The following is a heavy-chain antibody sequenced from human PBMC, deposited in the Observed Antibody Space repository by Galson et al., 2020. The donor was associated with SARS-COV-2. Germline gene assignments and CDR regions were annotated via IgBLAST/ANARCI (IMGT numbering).Heavy chain of an antibody. CDR2: IDNDGSET. Sequence: GGSLRLSCVGSGLLTFSTDYLHWVRQGPGKGLVWVSRIDNDGSETNYADSVKGRFTVTRDNAKNTVYLHMSSLRVDDTGIYYCGRSDSKWDIDNWGPGTLVTVSS. J-gene: IGHJ4*02. CDR1: GLLTFSTDY. V-gene: IGHV3-74*01. CDR3: GRSDSKWDIDN. D-gene: IGHD1-26*01.